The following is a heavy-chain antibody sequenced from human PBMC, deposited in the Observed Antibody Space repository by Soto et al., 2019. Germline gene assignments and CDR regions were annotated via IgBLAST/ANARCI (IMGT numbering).Heavy chain of an antibody. CDR1: GFTFSSYA. J-gene: IGHJ6*02. CDR3: VKGGIRLRAWYSRQKYYYYGMDV. V-gene: IGHV3-23*01. D-gene: IGHD5-18*01. CDR2: ISGSGGST. Sequence: GGSLRLACAASGFTFSSYAMSWDRQAPGKGLEWVSAISGSGGSTYYAESVKGRFTISRDNSKNTLYLQMNSLRAEVTAVYYCVKGGIRLRAWYSRQKYYYYGMDVWGQGTTVTVSS.